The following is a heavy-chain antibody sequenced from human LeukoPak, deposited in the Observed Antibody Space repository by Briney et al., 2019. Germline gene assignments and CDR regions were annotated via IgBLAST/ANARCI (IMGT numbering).Heavy chain of an antibody. Sequence: GGSLRLSCTASGFTFSSYGMHWVRQAPGKGLEWVAFIRYDGSNKYYADSVKGRFTISRDNSKNTLYLQMNSLRAEDTAVYYCAKDRYCSSTRCYGDFDYWGQGTLVTVSS. V-gene: IGHV3-30*02. CDR3: AKDRYCSSTRCYGDFDY. D-gene: IGHD2-2*01. J-gene: IGHJ4*02. CDR2: IRYDGSNK. CDR1: GFTFSSYG.